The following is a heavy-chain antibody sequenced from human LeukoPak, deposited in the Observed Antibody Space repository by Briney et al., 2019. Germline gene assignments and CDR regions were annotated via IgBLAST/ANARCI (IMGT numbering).Heavy chain of an antibody. D-gene: IGHD7-27*01. Sequence: SETLSLTCTVSGGSISSGDYYWSWIRQPPGKGLEWIGYIYYSGSTYYNPSLKSRATISVDTSKNQFSLKLSSMTAADTAVYYCARGTELGNWFDPWGQGTLVTVSS. J-gene: IGHJ5*02. V-gene: IGHV4-30-4*01. CDR1: GGSISSGDYY. CDR2: IYYSGST. CDR3: ARGTELGNWFDP.